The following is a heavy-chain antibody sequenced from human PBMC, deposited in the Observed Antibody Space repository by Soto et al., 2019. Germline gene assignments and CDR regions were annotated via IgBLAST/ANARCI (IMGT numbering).Heavy chain of an antibody. CDR1: GFTFSSYA. D-gene: IGHD5-18*01. J-gene: IGHJ4*02. V-gene: IGHV3-23*01. CDR3: AKGIYSYGYNSFDY. Sequence: VGSLRLSCAASGFTFSSYAMSWVRQAPGKGLEWVPAISGSGDSTYDADSVKGRFTISRDNSKNTLYLQMNSLRAEDTAVYYCAKGIYSYGYNSFDYWSQGTLVTVSS. CDR2: ISGSGDST.